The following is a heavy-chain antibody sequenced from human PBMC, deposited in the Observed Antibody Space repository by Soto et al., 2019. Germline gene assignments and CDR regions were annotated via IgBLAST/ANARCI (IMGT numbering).Heavy chain of an antibody. CDR3: AKGYSGSPWSRLDF. CDR1: GFTFNTNA. J-gene: IGHJ4*02. Sequence: GGSLRLSCAASGFTFNTNAMSWVRQAPGKGLEWASAIVGSGGTTYYADSVRGRFIISRDNSKSTLSLEMSMLGAEDTAVYYCAKGYSGSPWSRLDFWGQGTLVTVSS. D-gene: IGHD2-15*01. CDR2: IVGSGGTT. V-gene: IGHV3-23*01.